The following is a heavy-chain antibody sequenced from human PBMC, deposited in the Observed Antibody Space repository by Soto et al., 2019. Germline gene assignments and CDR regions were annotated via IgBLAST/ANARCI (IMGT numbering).Heavy chain of an antibody. CDR1: GYIFTSYA. V-gene: IGHV1-3*04. CDR3: AREPYSSENWFDP. J-gene: IGHJ5*02. D-gene: IGHD6-25*01. CDR2: INTNNGDT. Sequence: SGPTLVNPPASVKVSCKASGYIFTSYAVHWVRQAPGQRLEWMGWINTNNGDTKYSQNLQGRVTFTRDTSASTAYMELTSLRSEDTAVYYCAREPYSSENWFDPWGQGTLVTVSS.